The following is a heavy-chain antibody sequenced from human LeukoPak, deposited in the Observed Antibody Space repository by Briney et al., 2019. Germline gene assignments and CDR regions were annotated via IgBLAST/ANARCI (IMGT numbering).Heavy chain of an antibody. V-gene: IGHV1-18*01. D-gene: IGHD4-17*01. Sequence: ASVKVSCKASGYTFTSYGITWVRQAPGQGLEWMGWISAYNDDTNYAQKLQGRVTMTTDTSTSTAYMELRSLRSDDTAVYYCARDPDDYGDYAPFDYWGQGTLVTVSP. CDR2: ISAYNDDT. J-gene: IGHJ4*02. CDR3: ARDPDDYGDYAPFDY. CDR1: GYTFTSYG.